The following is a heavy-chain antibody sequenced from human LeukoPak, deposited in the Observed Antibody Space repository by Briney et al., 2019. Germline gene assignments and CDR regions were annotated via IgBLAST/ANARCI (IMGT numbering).Heavy chain of an antibody. D-gene: IGHD3-22*01. V-gene: IGHV4-34*01. CDR2: INHSGST. Sequence: SSETLSLTCAVYGGSFSGYYWSWIRQPPGKGLEWIGEINHSGSTNYNPSLKSRVTISVDTSKNQFSLKLSSVTAADTAVYYCARGHWITMTRGAFAIWGQGTMVTVSS. CDR3: ARGHWITMTRGAFAI. CDR1: GGSFSGYY. J-gene: IGHJ3*02.